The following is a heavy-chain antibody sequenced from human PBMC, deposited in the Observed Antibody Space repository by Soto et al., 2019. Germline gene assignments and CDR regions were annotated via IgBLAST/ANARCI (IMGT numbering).Heavy chain of an antibody. CDR1: GFTFTNAW. D-gene: IGHD3-10*01. CDR3: NTDRFHYSDMDV. CDR2: IKSKTDGGTR. J-gene: IGHJ6*02. Sequence: EVQLVESGGGLVKPGGSLRLSCAASGFTFTNAWMNWVRQAPWKGLEWVGRIKSKTDGGTRDYAAPVKGRFTISRDDSETTLYQQMNSLKSDDTAVYYCNTDRFHYSDMDVWGQGTTVTVSS. V-gene: IGHV3-15*07.